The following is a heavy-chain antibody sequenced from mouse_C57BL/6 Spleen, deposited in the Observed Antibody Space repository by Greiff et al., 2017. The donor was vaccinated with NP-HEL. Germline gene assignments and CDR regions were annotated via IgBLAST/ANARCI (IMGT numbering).Heavy chain of an antibody. J-gene: IGHJ1*03. Sequence: EVQLKESGGGLVKPGGSLKLSCAASGFTFSSYTMSWVRQTPEKRLEWVATISGGGGNTYYPDSVKGRFTISRDNAKNTLYLQMSSLRSEDTALYYCARLQIYYDYDDWYFDVWGTGTTVTVSS. CDR1: GFTFSSYT. D-gene: IGHD2-4*01. CDR2: ISGGGGNT. CDR3: ARLQIYYDYDDWYFDV. V-gene: IGHV5-9*01.